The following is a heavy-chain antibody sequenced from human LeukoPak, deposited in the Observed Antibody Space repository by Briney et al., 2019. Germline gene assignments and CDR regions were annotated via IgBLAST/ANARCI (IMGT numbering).Heavy chain of an antibody. CDR3: AKQRGYSFGSFDY. V-gene: IGHV3-30*02. D-gene: IGHD5-18*01. CDR1: GFTFSNYG. Sequence: GGSLRLSCAASGFTFSNYGMFWVRQAPGKGLDWVSFIRFDGGHKDYADSVKGRFTISRDNAKSSLYLQMNSLRVEDAALYYCAKQRGYSFGSFDYWGQGTLVTVSS. CDR2: IRFDGGHK. J-gene: IGHJ4*02.